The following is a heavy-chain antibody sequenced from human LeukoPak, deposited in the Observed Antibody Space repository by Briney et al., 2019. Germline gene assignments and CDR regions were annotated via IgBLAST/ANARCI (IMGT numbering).Heavy chain of an antibody. CDR2: IGHNGDGK. CDR3: AKEKATVVTGGTDY. Sequence: PGGSLRLSCAASGFSFANYAMSWVRQAPGRELEWVSVIGHNGDGKYYADSVKGRFTISRDNSKNTLYLQMNNLRAEDTAVYYCAKEKATVVTGGTDYWGQGTLVTVSS. V-gene: IGHV3-23*01. D-gene: IGHD4-23*01. J-gene: IGHJ4*02. CDR1: GFSFANYA.